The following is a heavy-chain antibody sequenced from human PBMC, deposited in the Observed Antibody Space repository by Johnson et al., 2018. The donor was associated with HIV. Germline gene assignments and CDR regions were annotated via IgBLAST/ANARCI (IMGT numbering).Heavy chain of an antibody. J-gene: IGHJ3*02. CDR2: ISYDGSNK. V-gene: IGHV3-30*04. Sequence: QVQLVESGGGVVQPGRSLRLSCAASGFTFSSYAMHWVRQAPGKGLEWVAVISYDGSNKYYADSVKGRFPISRDNSKTTLDLQMNSLRAEDTAVYYCARGRGGSSLLGGAFDIWGQGTMVTVSS. CDR3: ARGRGGSSLLGGAFDI. D-gene: IGHD6-13*01. CDR1: GFTFSSYA.